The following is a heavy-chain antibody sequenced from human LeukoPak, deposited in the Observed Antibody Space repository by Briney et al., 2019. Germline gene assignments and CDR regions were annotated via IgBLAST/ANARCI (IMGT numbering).Heavy chain of an antibody. V-gene: IGHV5-51*01. Sequence: GESLKISCKGSGYSFTSYWIGWVRQMPGKGLEWMGIIYPGDSGSTYSPSFQGQVTISADKSISTAYLQWSSLKASDTAMYYCARQERWLQSDFDYWGQGTLVTVSS. D-gene: IGHD5-24*01. CDR3: ARQERWLQSDFDY. CDR2: IYPGDSGS. CDR1: GYSFTSYW. J-gene: IGHJ4*02.